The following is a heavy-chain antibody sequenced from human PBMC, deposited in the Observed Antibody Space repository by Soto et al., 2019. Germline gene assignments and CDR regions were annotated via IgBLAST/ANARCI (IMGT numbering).Heavy chain of an antibody. CDR1: GCSISSSSYY. CDR3: AKNSAYSTSWYDAFEI. J-gene: IGHJ3*02. D-gene: IGHD6-13*01. CDR2: IYYSGST. Sequence: SETLSLTCTVSGCSISSSSYYWGWIRQPPGKGLEWIGSIYYSGSTYYNPSLKSRVTISVDTSKNQFSLKLSSVTAADTAVYYCAKNSAYSTSWYDAFEIWGPGTMVTVSS. V-gene: IGHV4-39*07.